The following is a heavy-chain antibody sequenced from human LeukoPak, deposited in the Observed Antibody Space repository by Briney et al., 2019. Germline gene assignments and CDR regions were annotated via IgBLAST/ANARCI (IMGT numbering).Heavy chain of an antibody. V-gene: IGHV1-46*01. CDR1: GYTFTSYY. CDR2: INPSGGST. J-gene: IGHJ4*02. CDR3: ARGKGVLRFLEWLLNY. D-gene: IGHD3-3*01. Sequence: ASVKVSCKASGYTFTSYYMHWVRQAPGQGLEWMGIINPSGGSTSYAQKFQGRVTMTRDTSTSTVYMELSSLRSEDTAVYYCARGKGVLRFLEWLLNYWGQGTLVTVSS.